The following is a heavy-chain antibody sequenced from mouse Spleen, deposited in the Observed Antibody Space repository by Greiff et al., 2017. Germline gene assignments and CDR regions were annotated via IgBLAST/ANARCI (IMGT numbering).Heavy chain of an antibody. CDR1: GYSITSDYA. CDR2: ISYSGST. Sequence: VQLQQSGPGLVKPSQSLSLTCTVTGYSITSDYAWYWIRQLPGNKLEWMGYISYSGSTSYNPSLKSRISITRDTSKNQFFLQLNSVTTEDTATYYCATSYYYGSSYWYFDVWGAGTTVTVSS. J-gene: IGHJ1*01. V-gene: IGHV3-2*02. D-gene: IGHD1-1*01. CDR3: ATSYYYGSSYWYFDV.